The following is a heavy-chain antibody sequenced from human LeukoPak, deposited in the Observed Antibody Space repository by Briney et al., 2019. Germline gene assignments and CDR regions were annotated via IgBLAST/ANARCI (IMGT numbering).Heavy chain of an antibody. V-gene: IGHV5-10-1*01. CDR1: GYSFTSYW. CDR3: ARHSAGIVVAGK. Sequence: GESRKISCKGSGYSFTSYWISWVRQMPGKGLEWMGRIDPSDSYTNYSPSFQGHVTISADKSISTVYLQWSSLKASDTAMYYCARHSAGIVVAGKWGQGTLITVSS. J-gene: IGHJ4*02. CDR2: IDPSDSYT. D-gene: IGHD6-19*01.